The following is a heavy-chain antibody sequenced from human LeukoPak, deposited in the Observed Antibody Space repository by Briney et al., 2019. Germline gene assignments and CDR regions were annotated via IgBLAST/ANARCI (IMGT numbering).Heavy chain of an antibody. CDR3: AKRKQQPAMEDY. J-gene: IGHJ4*02. D-gene: IGHD6-13*01. Sequence: GGSLRLSCAASGFAFSSYDMSWVRQAPGKGLEWVSSLTTDGGSTEYADSVKGRFTISRDNSKNTLYLQMNSLRAEDTAVYYCAKRKQQPAMEDYWGQGTLVTVSS. CDR1: GFAFSSYD. V-gene: IGHV3-23*01. CDR2: LTTDGGST.